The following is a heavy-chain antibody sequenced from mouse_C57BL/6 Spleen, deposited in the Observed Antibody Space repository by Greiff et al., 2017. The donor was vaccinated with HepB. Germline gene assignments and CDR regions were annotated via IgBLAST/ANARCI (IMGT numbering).Heavy chain of an antibody. J-gene: IGHJ4*01. CDR1: GFTFSDYG. V-gene: IGHV5-17*01. CDR2: ISSGSSTI. Sequence: EVNVVESGGGLVKPGGSLKLSCAASGFTFSDYGMHWVRQAPEKGLEWVAYISSGSSTIYYADTVKGRFTISSDNAKNTLFLQMTSLRSEDTAMYYCARRWLLRAMDYWGQGTSVTVSS. D-gene: IGHD2-3*01. CDR3: ARRWLLRAMDY.